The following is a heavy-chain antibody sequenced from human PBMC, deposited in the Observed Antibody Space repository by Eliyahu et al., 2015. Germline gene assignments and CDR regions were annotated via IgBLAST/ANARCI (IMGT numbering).Heavy chain of an antibody. J-gene: IGHJ3*02. V-gene: IGHV1-69*01. Sequence: KASGGTFSSYAISWVRQAPGQGLEWMGGIIPIFGTANYAQKFQGRVTITADESTSTAYMELSSLRSEDTAVYYCARDDSGSYFNAFDIWGQGTMVTVSS. D-gene: IGHD1-26*01. CDR3: ARDDSGSYFNAFDI. CDR1: GGTFSSYA. CDR2: IIPIFGTA.